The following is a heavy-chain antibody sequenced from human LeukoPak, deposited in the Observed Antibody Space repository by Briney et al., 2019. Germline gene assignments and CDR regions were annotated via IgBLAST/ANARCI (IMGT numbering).Heavy chain of an antibody. Sequence: SVKVSCKASGGTFSSYAISWVRQAPGQGLEWMGGIIPIFGTANYAQKFQGRVTITADESTSTAYMELSSLRSEDTAVYYCARLHLYSSSQGGWGQGTLVTVSS. CDR2: IIPIFGTA. CDR1: GGTFSSYA. CDR3: ARLHLYSSSQGG. D-gene: IGHD6-13*01. V-gene: IGHV1-69*01. J-gene: IGHJ4*02.